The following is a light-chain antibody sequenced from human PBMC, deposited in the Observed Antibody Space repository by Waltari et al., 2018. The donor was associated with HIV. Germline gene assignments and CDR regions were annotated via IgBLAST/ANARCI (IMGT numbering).Light chain of an antibody. Sequence: LTQPPSMSTVSGQTATVTCTGDNNHVAHQSTSWVQHRQGHPPKLLSHRNNKRPSGVSERFSASRAGDTTFLTISGLQSEDEADYFCLAWDTNLGGWVFGGGTHLTV. J-gene: IGLJ3*02. CDR3: LAWDTNLGGWV. CDR2: RNN. CDR1: NNHVAHQS. V-gene: IGLV10-54*04.